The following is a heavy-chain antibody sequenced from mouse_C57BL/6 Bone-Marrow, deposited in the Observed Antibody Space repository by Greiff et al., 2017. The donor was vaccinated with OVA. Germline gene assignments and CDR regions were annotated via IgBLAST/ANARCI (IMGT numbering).Heavy chain of an antibody. V-gene: IGHV5-4*01. J-gene: IGHJ4*01. Sequence: DVQLVESGGGLVKPGGSLKLSCAASGFTFSSYAMSWVRQTPEKRLEWVATISDGGSYTYYPDNVKGRFTISRDNAKNNLYLQMSHLKSEDTAMYYCARERITTDYYAMDYWGQGTSVTVSS. D-gene: IGHD2-4*01. CDR2: ISDGGSYT. CDR1: GFTFSSYA. CDR3: ARERITTDYYAMDY.